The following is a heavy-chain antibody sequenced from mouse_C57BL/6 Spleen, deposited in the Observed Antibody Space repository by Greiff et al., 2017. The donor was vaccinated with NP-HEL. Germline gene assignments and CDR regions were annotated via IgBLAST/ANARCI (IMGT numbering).Heavy chain of an antibody. CDR2: IYPGDGDT. CDR1: GYAFSSYW. Sequence: QVQLKQSGAELVKPGASVKISCKASGYAFSSYWMNWVKQRPGKGLEWIGQIYPGDGDTNYNGKFKGKATLTADKSSSTAYMQLSSLTSEASAVYFCARSGYGSSSFDYWGQGTTLTVSS. CDR3: ARSGYGSSSFDY. J-gene: IGHJ2*01. V-gene: IGHV1-80*01. D-gene: IGHD1-1*01.